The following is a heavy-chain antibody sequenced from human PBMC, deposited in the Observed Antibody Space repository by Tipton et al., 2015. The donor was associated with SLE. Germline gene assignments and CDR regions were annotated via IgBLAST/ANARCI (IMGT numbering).Heavy chain of an antibody. V-gene: IGHV3-7*01. J-gene: IGHJ6*03. CDR3: ARHGVEPGRELLLPPYMDV. CDR1: GITFSRYW. Sequence: SLRLSCAASGITFSRYWMSWVRQAPGKGLEWVANIKQDGSEKYYVDSVKGRFTISRDNAKNSLYLQMNSLRAEDTAVYYCARHGVEPGRELLLPPYMDVWGKVTTVTVSS. D-gene: IGHD1-26*01. CDR2: IKQDGSEK.